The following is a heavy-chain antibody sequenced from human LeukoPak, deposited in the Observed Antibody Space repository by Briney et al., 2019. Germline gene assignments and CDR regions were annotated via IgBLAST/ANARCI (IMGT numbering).Heavy chain of an antibody. CDR1: GFTFSSYS. CDR3: ARGSSSFGLVDD. Sequence: GGSLRLSCAASGFTFSSYSMNWVRQAPGKGLEWVSSISRSSSDIYYADSVKGRFTISRDNAKNSLYLQMNSLRAEDTAVYYWARGSSSFGLVDDWGQGTLVTVSS. J-gene: IGHJ4*02. CDR2: ISRSSSDI. D-gene: IGHD6-6*01. V-gene: IGHV3-21*01.